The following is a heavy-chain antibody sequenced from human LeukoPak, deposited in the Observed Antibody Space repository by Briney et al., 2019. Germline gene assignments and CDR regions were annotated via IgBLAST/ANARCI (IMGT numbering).Heavy chain of an antibody. CDR3: ASHGTVTHRFDY. CDR1: GGTMSSSSYY. CDR2: IYYSGST. J-gene: IGHJ4*02. Sequence: PSETLSLTCGGSGGTMSSSSYYWGGIRQPPGKGLEWIGSIYYSGSTYYNPSLKSRVTISVDSSKNQCSLKLSSVTAADTAVYYCASHGTVTHRFDYWGQGTLVTVSS. D-gene: IGHD4-17*01. V-gene: IGHV4-39*01.